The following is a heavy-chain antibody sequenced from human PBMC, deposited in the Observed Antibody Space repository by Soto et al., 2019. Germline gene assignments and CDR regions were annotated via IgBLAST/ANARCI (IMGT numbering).Heavy chain of an antibody. CDR2: IRSKANSYAT. V-gene: IGHV3-73*01. CDR1: GFTFSGSA. D-gene: IGHD1-7*01. CDR3: TRHLITGTTLFDI. J-gene: IGHJ3*02. Sequence: GGSLRLSCAASGFTFSGSAMHWVRQASGKGLEWVGRIRSKANSYATAYAASVKGRFTISRDDSKNTAYLQMNSLKTEDTAVYYCTRHLITGTTLFDIWGQGTMVTVSS.